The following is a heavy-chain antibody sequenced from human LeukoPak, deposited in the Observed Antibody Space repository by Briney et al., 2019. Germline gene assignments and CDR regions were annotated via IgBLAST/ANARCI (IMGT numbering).Heavy chain of an antibody. Sequence: ASVKVSCKASGYTFTSYGISWVRQAPGQRLEWMGWINAGNGNTKYSQKFQGRVTITRDTSASTAYMELSSLRSEDTAVYYCARDGQSGSYRYWGQGTLVTVSS. J-gene: IGHJ4*02. V-gene: IGHV1-3*01. CDR2: INAGNGNT. CDR3: ARDGQSGSYRY. CDR1: GYTFTSYG. D-gene: IGHD1-26*01.